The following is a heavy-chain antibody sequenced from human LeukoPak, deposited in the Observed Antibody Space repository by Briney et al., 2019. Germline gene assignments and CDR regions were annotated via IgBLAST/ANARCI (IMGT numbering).Heavy chain of an antibody. V-gene: IGHV4-59*01. CDR1: GGSISNYY. J-gene: IGHJ4*02. D-gene: IGHD1-26*01. CDR3: ARDGRGFLRFEY. CDR2: IYSSGST. Sequence: PSETLSLTCTVSGGSISNYYWSWIRQPPGKALEWIGYIYSSGSTGYNPSLNSRVTISVDTSKSQFSLKLDSVTAADTAVYYCARDGRGFLRFEYWGQGTLATVSS.